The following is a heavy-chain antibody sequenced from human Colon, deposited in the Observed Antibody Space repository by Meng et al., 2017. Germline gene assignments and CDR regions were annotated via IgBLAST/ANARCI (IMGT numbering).Heavy chain of an antibody. J-gene: IGHJ4*02. CDR2: MSDSGTT. V-gene: IGHV4-31*03. D-gene: IGHD4-17*01. Sequence: QVHLHESGPGLVRPPEDLSLVCTVSGGSIKSGGYHWGWVRQHPGKGLEYIGFMSDSGTTDYNPSLRSRVSISEIGSSKNQFSLTLRSVTAADTATYFCARDTLYGTDYWGQGVLVTVSS. CDR1: GGSIKSGGYH. CDR3: ARDTLYGTDY.